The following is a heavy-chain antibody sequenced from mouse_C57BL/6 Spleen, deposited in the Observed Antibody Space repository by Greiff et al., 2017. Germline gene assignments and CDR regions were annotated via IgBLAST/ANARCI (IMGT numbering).Heavy chain of an antibody. V-gene: IGHV1-15*01. Sequence: QVQLQQSGAELVRPGASVTLSCKASGYTFTDYEMHWVKQTPVHGLEWIGAIDPETGGTAYNQKFKGKAILTADKSSSTAYMALRSLTSEDSAVYYCTRQDSSGWRYAMDYWGQGTSVTVSS. J-gene: IGHJ4*01. CDR1: GYTFTDYE. CDR3: TRQDSSGWRYAMDY. D-gene: IGHD3-2*02. CDR2: IDPETGGT.